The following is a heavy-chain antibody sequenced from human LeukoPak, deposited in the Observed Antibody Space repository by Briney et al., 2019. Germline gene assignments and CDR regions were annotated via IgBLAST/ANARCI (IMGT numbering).Heavy chain of an antibody. CDR3: AKEGIGVKYQLLSEDY. CDR2: ISGSGGST. CDR1: GFTFSSYA. J-gene: IGHJ4*02. D-gene: IGHD2-2*01. Sequence: GGSLRLSCAASGFTFSSYAMSWVRQAPGKGLEWVSAISGSGGSTYYADSVKGRFTISRDNSKNTLYLQMNSLRAEDTAVYYCAKEGIGVKYQLLSEDYWGQGTLVTVSS. V-gene: IGHV3-23*01.